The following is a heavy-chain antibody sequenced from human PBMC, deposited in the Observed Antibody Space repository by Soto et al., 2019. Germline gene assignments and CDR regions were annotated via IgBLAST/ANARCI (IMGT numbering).Heavy chain of an antibody. Sequence: EVQLLESGGGLAQPGGSLRLSCAACGFSFSPYAMTWVRQAPGKGLEWVSVISGSGSSTYYVDSVKGRFTISRDNSKNTLYLQMNSLRGEDTAMYYCAKAVSGWSRVYFDSWGQGTLVTVSA. V-gene: IGHV3-23*01. CDR1: GFSFSPYA. CDR3: AKAVSGWSRVYFDS. J-gene: IGHJ4*02. D-gene: IGHD6-19*01. CDR2: ISGSGSST.